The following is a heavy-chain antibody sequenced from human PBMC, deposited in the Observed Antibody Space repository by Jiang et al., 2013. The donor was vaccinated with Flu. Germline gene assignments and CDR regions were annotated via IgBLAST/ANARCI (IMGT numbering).Heavy chain of an antibody. D-gene: IGHD5-18*01. V-gene: IGHV4-59*01. CDR3: ARQVDTAINYYYGMDV. CDR2: IYYSGST. J-gene: IGHJ6*02. CDR1: GGSISSYY. Sequence: GLVKPSETLSLTCTVSGGSISSYYWSWIRQPPGKGLEWIGYIYYSGSTNYNPSLKSRVTISVDTSKNQFSLKLSSVTAADTAVYYCARQVDTAINYYYGMDVWGQGTTVTVSS.